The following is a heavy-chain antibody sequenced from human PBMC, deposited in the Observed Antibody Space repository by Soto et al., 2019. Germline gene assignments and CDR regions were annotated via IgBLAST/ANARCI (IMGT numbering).Heavy chain of an antibody. Sequence: PSETLSLTCTVSGGSISSYYWSWIRQPPGKGLEWIGYIYYSGSTNYNPSLKSRVTISVDTSKNQFSLKLSSVTAADTAVYYCARYNSNPSWGVYVFDYCGEGTLVTVSS. CDR3: ARYNSNPSWGVYVFDY. J-gene: IGHJ4*02. D-gene: IGHD6-13*01. V-gene: IGHV4-59*01. CDR2: IYYSGST. CDR1: GGSISSYY.